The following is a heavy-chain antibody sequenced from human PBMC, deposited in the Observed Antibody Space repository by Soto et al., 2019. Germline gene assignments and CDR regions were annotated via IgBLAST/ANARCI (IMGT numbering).Heavy chain of an antibody. V-gene: IGHV3-53*02. Sequence: EVQLVETGGGLIQPGGSLRLSCAASGFTVSTNYMSWVRQAPGKGLEWVSLIYSGGSTYYADSVKGRFTISSDNSKNPLYLQMNSLRAEDTAVYYCARRSSGYPYYFDYWGQGTLVTVSS. CDR2: IYSGGST. CDR1: GFTVSTNY. CDR3: ARRSSGYPYYFDY. D-gene: IGHD3-22*01. J-gene: IGHJ4*02.